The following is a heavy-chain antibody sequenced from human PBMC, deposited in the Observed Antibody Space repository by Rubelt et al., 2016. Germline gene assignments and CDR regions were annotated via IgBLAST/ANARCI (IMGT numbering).Heavy chain of an antibody. Sequence: SGPGLVKPSETLSLTCTVSGGSISSYYWSWIRQPPGKGLEWIGEINHSGSTNYNPSLKSRVTISVDTSKNQFSLKLSSVTAADTAVYYCARAEVEYYYGSGSYFPVPFDIWGQGTMVTVSS. D-gene: IGHD3-10*01. V-gene: IGHV4-34*01. J-gene: IGHJ3*02. CDR3: ARAEVEYYYGSGSYFPVPFDI. CDR2: INHSGST. CDR1: GGSISSYY.